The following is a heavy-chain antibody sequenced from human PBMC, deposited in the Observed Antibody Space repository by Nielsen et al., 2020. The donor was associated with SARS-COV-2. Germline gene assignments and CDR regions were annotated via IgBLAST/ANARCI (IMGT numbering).Heavy chain of an antibody. Sequence: GGSLRLSCAASGFTFSSYGMHWVRQAPGKGLEWVAVISYDGSNKYYADSVKGRFTTSRDNSKNTLYLQMNSLRAEDTAVYYCAKEGGGPDYSAYYFDYWGQGTLVTVSS. D-gene: IGHD4-11*01. V-gene: IGHV3-30*18. J-gene: IGHJ4*02. CDR3: AKEGGGPDYSAYYFDY. CDR2: ISYDGSNK. CDR1: GFTFSSYG.